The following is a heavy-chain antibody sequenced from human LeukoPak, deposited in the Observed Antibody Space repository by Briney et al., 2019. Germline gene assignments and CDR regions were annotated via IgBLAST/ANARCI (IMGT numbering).Heavy chain of an antibody. D-gene: IGHD1-20*01. V-gene: IGHV3-53*01. CDR1: GFTVSSNY. CDR3: ARVYNWNELDY. J-gene: IGHJ4*02. Sequence: GGSLRLSCAASGFTVSSNYMSWVRQAPGKGLEWVSVISSGGSTYYADSVKGRFTISRDNSENTVYVQMNSLRVEDTAVYYCARVYNWNELDYWGQGTLVTVSS. CDR2: ISSGGST.